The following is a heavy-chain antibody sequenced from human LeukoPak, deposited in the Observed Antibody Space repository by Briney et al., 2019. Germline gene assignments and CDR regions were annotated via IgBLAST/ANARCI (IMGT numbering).Heavy chain of an antibody. J-gene: IGHJ6*02. D-gene: IGHD6-19*01. CDR1: GYRFTNSW. CDR2: IYPDDSDT. CDR3: ARRGSGWSDGMDV. V-gene: IGHV5-51*01. Sequence: GESLKISCKGPGYRFTNSWIGWVRLMPGKGLEWMGIIYPDDSDTRYSPSFQGQVTISTDKSISTAYLQWSSLKASDTAIYYCARRGSGWSDGMDVWGQGTTVTVSS.